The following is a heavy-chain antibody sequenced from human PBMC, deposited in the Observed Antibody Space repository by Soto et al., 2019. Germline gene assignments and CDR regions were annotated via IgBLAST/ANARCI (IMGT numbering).Heavy chain of an antibody. J-gene: IGHJ1*01. V-gene: IGHV1-69*01. CDR3: ARWRSSSWFAVFFQL. D-gene: IGHD6-13*01. CDR2: IIPKFGST. CDR1: GDTFTSYS. Sequence: QGQLVQSGAEVKKPGSSVKVSCKSSGDTFTSYSIAWMRQAPGQGLEWMGGIIPKFGSTNYARKFQDRVTITADDSTSTAYMELSGLRSEDTAVYCCARWRSSSWFAVFFQLWGQGTRVTVSS.